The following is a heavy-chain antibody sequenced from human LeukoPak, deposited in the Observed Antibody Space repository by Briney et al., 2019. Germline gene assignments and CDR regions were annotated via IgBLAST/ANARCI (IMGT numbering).Heavy chain of an antibody. J-gene: IGHJ4*02. CDR3: TRDHWRSFDY. Sequence: GGSLRLSCAASGFTFSSYGMHWVRQAPGKGLEWVANIKQDGSEEYYVDSVKGRFTISRDNAKNSLYLQMNSLRAEDTAVYYCTRDHWRSFDYWGQGTLVTVSS. D-gene: IGHD1-1*01. CDR2: IKQDGSEE. V-gene: IGHV3-7*01. CDR1: GFTFSSYG.